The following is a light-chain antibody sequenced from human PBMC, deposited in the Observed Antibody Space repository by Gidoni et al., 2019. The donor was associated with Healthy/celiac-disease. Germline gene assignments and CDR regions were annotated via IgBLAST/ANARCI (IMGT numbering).Light chain of an antibody. CDR1: SSDVGGYNY. CDR3: SSYTSSLLEV. CDR2: EVS. V-gene: IGLV2-14*01. J-gene: IGLJ1*01. Sequence: QSALTQPASASGSPGQSITISCTGTSSDVGGYNYVSWYQQHPGKAPKLMIYEVSNRPSGVSNRFSGSKSGNTASLTISGLQAEDEADYYCSSYTSSLLEVFGTGTKVTVL.